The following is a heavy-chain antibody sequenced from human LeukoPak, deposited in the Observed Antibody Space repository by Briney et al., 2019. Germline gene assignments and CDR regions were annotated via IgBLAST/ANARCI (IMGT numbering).Heavy chain of an antibody. CDR3: ARAYYESSAYRHAVYFDY. J-gene: IGHJ4*02. CDR1: GYTFTGYY. D-gene: IGHD3-22*01. Sequence: ASVKVSCKASGYTFTGYYMHWVRQAPGQGLEWMGWINPNSGGTNYAQKFQARVTMTRDTSIASSYMELTGLESDDTAVYYCARAYYESSAYRHAVYFDYWGQGTLVTVSS. V-gene: IGHV1-2*02. CDR2: INPNSGGT.